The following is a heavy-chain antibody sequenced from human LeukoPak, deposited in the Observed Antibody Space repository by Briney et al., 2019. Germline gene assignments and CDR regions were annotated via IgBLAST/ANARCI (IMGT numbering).Heavy chain of an antibody. J-gene: IGHJ1*01. CDR2: ISAYNGNT. CDR1: GYTFTSYG. D-gene: IGHD6-13*01. Sequence: GASVKVSCKASGYTFTSYGISWVRQAPGQGLEWMGWISAYNGNTNYAQKLQGRVTMTTDTSTSTAYMELRSLRSDDTAVYYCARVSWQQLVRGTEYFQHWGQGTLVTVSS. V-gene: IGHV1-18*01. CDR3: ARVSWQQLVRGTEYFQH.